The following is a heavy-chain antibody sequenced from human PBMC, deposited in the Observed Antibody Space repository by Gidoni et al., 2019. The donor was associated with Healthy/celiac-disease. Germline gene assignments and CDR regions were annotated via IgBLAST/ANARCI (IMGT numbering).Heavy chain of an antibody. CDR1: GFSLSHARMG. CDR2: IFSNDEK. V-gene: IGHV2-26*01. J-gene: IGHJ6*02. Sequence: QVTLKESGPVLVKPTETLTLTCPCSGFSLSHARMGVSWILQPPGKALEWLAHIFSNDEKSYSTSLKSRLTISKDTSKSQVVLTMTNMDPVDTATYYCARSLRDYYYYYGMDVWGQGTTVTVSS. CDR3: ARSLRDYYYYYGMDV.